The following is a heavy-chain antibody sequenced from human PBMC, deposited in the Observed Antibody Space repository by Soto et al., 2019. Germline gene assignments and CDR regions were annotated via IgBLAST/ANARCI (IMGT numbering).Heavy chain of an antibody. CDR1: GGSISSGGYY. V-gene: IGHV4-31*02. CDR3: AASCVGCGGFNYYGMDV. CDR2: IYYSGST. D-gene: IGHD2-21*01. Sequence: LCGGSISSGGYYWSWIRQHPGKGLEWIGYIYYSGSTYYNPSLKSRVTISVDTSKNQFSLKLSSVTAADTAVYYCAASCVGCGGFNYYGMDVWGQGTTVTVSS. J-gene: IGHJ6*02.